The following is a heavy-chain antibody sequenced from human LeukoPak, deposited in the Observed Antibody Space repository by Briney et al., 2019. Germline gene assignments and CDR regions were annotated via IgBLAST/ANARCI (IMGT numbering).Heavy chain of an antibody. CDR2: IANDGRDK. D-gene: IGHD5-18*01. Sequence: SGGSLRLSCAASGFTFSDYGMHWVRQAPGKGLEWVAVIANDGRDKKYADSVRGRFTISRDNAKKSLYLQMNNLRAEDTAVYYCARARGYSYGYSDYWGRGTLVTVSS. V-gene: IGHV3-30*03. CDR3: ARARGYSYGYSDY. CDR1: GFTFSDYG. J-gene: IGHJ4*02.